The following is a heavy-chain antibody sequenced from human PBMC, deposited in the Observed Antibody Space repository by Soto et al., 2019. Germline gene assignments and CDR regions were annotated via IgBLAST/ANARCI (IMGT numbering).Heavy chain of an antibody. CDR1: GGSISSYY. Sequence: SEILSLTCTVSGGSISSYYWSWIRQPPGKGLEWIGYIYYSGSTNYNPSLKSRVTISVDTSKNQFSLKLSSVTAADTAVYYCARIQVPRYYYYYYMDVWGKGTTVTVSS. D-gene: IGHD1-1*01. CDR2: IYYSGST. J-gene: IGHJ6*03. CDR3: ARIQVPRYYYYYYMDV. V-gene: IGHV4-59*01.